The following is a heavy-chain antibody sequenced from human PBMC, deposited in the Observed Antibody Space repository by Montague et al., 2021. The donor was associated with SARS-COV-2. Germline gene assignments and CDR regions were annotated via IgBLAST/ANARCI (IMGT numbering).Heavy chain of an antibody. Sequence: SLRLSLSASGFTFSSYEMNWVRQAPGKGLEWVSYISSSGSTIYYADSVKGRFTISRDNAKNSLYLQMNSLRAEDTAVYYCARDKGWNYSLYYYYGMDVWGQGTTVTVSS. CDR2: ISSSGSTI. CDR3: ARDKGWNYSLYYYYGMDV. V-gene: IGHV3-48*03. J-gene: IGHJ6*02. CDR1: GFTFSSYE. D-gene: IGHD1-7*01.